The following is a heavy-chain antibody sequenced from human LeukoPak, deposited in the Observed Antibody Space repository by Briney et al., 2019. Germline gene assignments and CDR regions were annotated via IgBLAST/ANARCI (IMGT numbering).Heavy chain of an antibody. Sequence: GGSLRLSCAASGFIFSDHYMDWVRQAPGKGLEWVGRIRNKANSYTTEYAASVKGRFTISRDNSKNSLHLQMNSLRTEDTALYSCAKGYSSRIERDAVHIWGQGTMVTVSS. CDR3: AKGYSSRIERDAVHI. D-gene: IGHD6-13*01. CDR2: IRNKANSYTT. V-gene: IGHV3-72*01. J-gene: IGHJ3*02. CDR1: GFIFSDHY.